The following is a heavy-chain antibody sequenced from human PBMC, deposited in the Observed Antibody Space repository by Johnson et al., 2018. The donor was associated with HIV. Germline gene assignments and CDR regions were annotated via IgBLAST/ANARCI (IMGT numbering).Heavy chain of an antibody. Sequence: VQLVESGGGVVQPGRSLRLSCAASGFTFSSYGMHWVRQAPGKGLEWVAVISYDGSNKYYVDSVKGRFTISRDKSKNTLYLQMNSLRAEDTAVYYCARDSRYNNYGGGSVGAFDIWGQGTTVTVSS. CDR3: ARDSRYNNYGGGSVGAFDI. D-gene: IGHD4-11*01. J-gene: IGHJ3*02. V-gene: IGHV3-30*03. CDR2: ISYDGSNK. CDR1: GFTFSSYG.